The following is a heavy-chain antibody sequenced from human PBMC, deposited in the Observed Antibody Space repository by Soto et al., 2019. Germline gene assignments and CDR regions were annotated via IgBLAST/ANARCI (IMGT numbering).Heavy chain of an antibody. CDR3: ARVSSTSDAFDV. CDR2: INAGNGNT. D-gene: IGHD2-2*01. Sequence: ASVKVSCEASGDTLTSYTIHWLRQAPGQRLEWMVWINAGNGNTKYSQKFQARVTITRDTSASTTYMELTSLRSEDTAIYYCARVSSTSDAFDVWGQGTLVTVSS. J-gene: IGHJ3*01. V-gene: IGHV1-3*01. CDR1: GDTLTSYT.